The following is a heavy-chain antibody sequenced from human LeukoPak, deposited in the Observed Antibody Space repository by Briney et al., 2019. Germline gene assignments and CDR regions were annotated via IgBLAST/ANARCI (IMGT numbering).Heavy chain of an antibody. D-gene: IGHD5-24*01. CDR1: GYTLTNYG. Sequence: GASVKVSCKASGYTLTNYGICWVRQAPGQGLEWMGWISAYNGNSNYVQKLQDRLTMTTDSSTSTAYMELRSLRSDDTAVYYCARASRDGYSPLGYWGQGTLVTVSS. CDR2: ISAYNGNS. CDR3: ARASRDGYSPLGY. V-gene: IGHV1-18*01. J-gene: IGHJ4*02.